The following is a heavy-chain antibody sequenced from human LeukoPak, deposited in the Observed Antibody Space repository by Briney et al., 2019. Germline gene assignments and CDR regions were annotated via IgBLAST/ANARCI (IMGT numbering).Heavy chain of an antibody. D-gene: IGHD1-26*01. CDR3: ARGAVGAITGNY. CDR1: GYTFTSYY. J-gene: IGHJ4*02. CDR2: INPSGGST. Sequence: ASVTVSCKASGYTFTSYYMHWVRQAPGQGVEWMGIINPSGGSTSYAQKFQGRVTMTRDTSTSTVYMELSSLRSEDTAVYYCARGAVGAITGNYWGQGTLVTVSS. V-gene: IGHV1-46*01.